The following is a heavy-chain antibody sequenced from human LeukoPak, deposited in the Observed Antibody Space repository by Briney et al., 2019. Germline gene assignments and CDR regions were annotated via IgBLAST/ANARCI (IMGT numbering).Heavy chain of an antibody. CDR2: NIPIFGTA. CDR3: ASLSSTVVILGTGYFDY. CDR1: GGTFSSYA. Sequence: SVKVSCKASGGTFSSYAISWVRQAPGQGLEWMGGNIPIFGTANYAQKFQGRVTITADESTSTAYMELSSLRSEDTAVYYCASLSSTVVILGTGYFDYWGQGTLVTVSS. D-gene: IGHD4-23*01. J-gene: IGHJ4*02. V-gene: IGHV1-69*13.